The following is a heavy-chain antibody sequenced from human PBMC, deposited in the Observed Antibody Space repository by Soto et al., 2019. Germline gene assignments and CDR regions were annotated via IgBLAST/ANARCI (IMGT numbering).Heavy chain of an antibody. CDR3: ARPSGGVTMPEGY. CDR1: GFTFSSYG. V-gene: IGHV3-33*01. CDR2: IWYDGSNK. J-gene: IGHJ4*02. Sequence: QVQLVESGGGVVQPGRSLRLSCAASGFTFSSYGMHWVRQAPGKGLEGVAVIWYDGSNKYYADSVKGRFTISRDNSKNTLYRQMNSLRAEDTAVYYCARPSGGVTMPEGYWGQGTLVTVSS. D-gene: IGHD3-10*01.